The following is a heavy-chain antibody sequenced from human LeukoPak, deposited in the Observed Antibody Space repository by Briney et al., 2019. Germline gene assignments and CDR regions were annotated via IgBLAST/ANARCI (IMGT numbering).Heavy chain of an antibody. D-gene: IGHD3-22*01. V-gene: IGHV4-59*01. J-gene: IGHJ4*02. CDR3: ASAGSCYYPFGD. CDR2: VYYSGST. CDR1: GGSISSYY. Sequence: NPSETLSLTCTVSGGSISSYYWSWIRQPPGKGLEWIGYVYYSGSTNYNPSLKSRVTISVDTSNNQFSLKLSSVTAADTAVYYCASAGSCYYPFGDWGQGTLVTVSS.